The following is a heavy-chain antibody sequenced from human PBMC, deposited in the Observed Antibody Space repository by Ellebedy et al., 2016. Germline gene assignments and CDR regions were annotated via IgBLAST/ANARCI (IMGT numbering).Heavy chain of an antibody. Sequence: GESLKISCATSGFTFSSYGMHWVRQAPGKGLEWVALMYYDGSTIYYADSVKGRFTISRDTSKNTLYLRMNSLRVEDTAVYYCTRDGRGGVSGSYYWGQGTLVTVSA. J-gene: IGHJ4*02. CDR1: GFTFSSYG. V-gene: IGHV3-33*01. CDR3: TRDGRGGVSGSYY. CDR2: MYYDGSTI. D-gene: IGHD1-26*01.